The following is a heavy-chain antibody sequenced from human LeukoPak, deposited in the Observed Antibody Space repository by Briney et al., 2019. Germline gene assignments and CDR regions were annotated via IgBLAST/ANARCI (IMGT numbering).Heavy chain of an antibody. CDR3: ARDPLNSSGWSYYYYYGMDV. J-gene: IGHJ6*02. V-gene: IGHV1-18*01. Sequence: ASVKVSCKASGYTFTSYGISWVRQAPGQGFEWMGWISAYNGNTNYAQKLQGRVTMTTDTSTSTAYMELRSLRSDDTAVYYCARDPLNSSGWSYYYYYGMDVWGQGTTVTVSS. CDR2: ISAYNGNT. CDR1: GYTFTSYG. D-gene: IGHD6-19*01.